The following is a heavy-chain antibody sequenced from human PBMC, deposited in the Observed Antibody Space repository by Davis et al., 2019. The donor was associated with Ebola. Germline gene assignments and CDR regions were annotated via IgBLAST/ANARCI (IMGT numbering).Heavy chain of an antibody. J-gene: IGHJ4*02. CDR1: GFTFSSFG. CDR3: ARHDYGDSHFDY. D-gene: IGHD4-17*01. CDR2: IRYDGTTK. V-gene: IGHV3-30*02. Sequence: GESLKISCAASGFTFSSFGMHWVRQAPGKGLEWVAFIRYDGTTKYYLDSVKGRFSISRDNSKNTLYLQMNSLRAEDTAVYYCARHDYGDSHFDYWGQGTLVTVSS.